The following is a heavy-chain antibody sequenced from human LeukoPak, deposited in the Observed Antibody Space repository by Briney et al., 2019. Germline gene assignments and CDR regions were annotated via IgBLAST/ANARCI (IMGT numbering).Heavy chain of an antibody. V-gene: IGHV4-30-4*07. CDR3: ARVKVREIGWFDP. CDR1: GGSISSGGYS. CDR2: IYYSGST. D-gene: IGHD3-10*01. J-gene: IGHJ5*02. Sequence: SETLSLTCAVSGGSISSGGYSWSWIRQPPGKGLEWIGYIYYSGSTYYNPSLKSRVTISVDTSKNQFSLKLSSVTAADTAVYYCARVKVREIGWFDPWGQGTLVTVSS.